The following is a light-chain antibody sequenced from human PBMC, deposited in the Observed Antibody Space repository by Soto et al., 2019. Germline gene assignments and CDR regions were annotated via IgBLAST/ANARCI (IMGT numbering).Light chain of an antibody. CDR3: SSYTSSSTLDVV. V-gene: IGLV2-14*01. J-gene: IGLJ2*01. CDR2: EVS. Sequence: QSVLTQPASVSGSPGQSITISCSGTSSDVGGYNFVSWYQQYPGRAPKLMIYEVSNRPSGVSKRFSGSKSGNTASLTISGLQAEDEADYYCSSYTSSSTLDVVFGGGTKLTVL. CDR1: SSDVGGYNF.